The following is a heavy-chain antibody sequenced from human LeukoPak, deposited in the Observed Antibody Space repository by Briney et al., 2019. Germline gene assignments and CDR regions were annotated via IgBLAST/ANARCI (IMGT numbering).Heavy chain of an antibody. V-gene: IGHV1-69*13. D-gene: IGHD2-2*01. CDR2: IIPIFGTA. CDR3: ARTTLIGCSSASCYGAD. CDR1: GGTFSSYA. J-gene: IGHJ4*02. Sequence: SVKVSCKASGGTFSSYAISWVRQAPGQGLEWMGGIIPIFGTANYAQKFQGRVTITADESTSTAYMELSSLRSEDTAVYYCARTTLIGCSSASCYGADWGQGTLVTVSS.